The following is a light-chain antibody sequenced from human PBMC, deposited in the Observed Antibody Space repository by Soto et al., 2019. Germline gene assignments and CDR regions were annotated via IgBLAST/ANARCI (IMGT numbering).Light chain of an antibody. V-gene: IGLV2-18*02. CDR1: SSDVGSIDY. J-gene: IGLJ1*01. CDR2: NVN. CDR3: SSYTSSSTLLV. Sequence: QSVLIQPPSVSGSPGQSVTISCPGTSSDVGSIDYVSWYQQHPGTVPKPMIYNVNTQPSGVPDRFSGSKSGNTASLTISGLQAEDEADYFCSSYTSSSTLLVFGTGTKVTVL.